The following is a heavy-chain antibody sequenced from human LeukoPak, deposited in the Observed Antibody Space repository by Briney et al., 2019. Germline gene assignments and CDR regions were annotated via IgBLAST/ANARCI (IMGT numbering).Heavy chain of an antibody. CDR1: GVSIISGSYY. V-gene: IGHV4-61*02. CDR3: ARSPSAGWFDP. CDR2: ISSSGNT. J-gene: IGHJ5*02. Sequence: SETLSLTCTASGVSIISGSYYWSWIRQPAGKGLEWIGRISSSGNTNYNPSLKSLITISIDTSKNQFSLKLSSVTAADTAVYYCARSPSAGWFDPWGQGTLVTVSS.